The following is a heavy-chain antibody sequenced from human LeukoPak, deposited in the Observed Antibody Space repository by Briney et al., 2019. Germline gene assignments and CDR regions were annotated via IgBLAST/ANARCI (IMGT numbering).Heavy chain of an antibody. D-gene: IGHD3-10*01. CDR2: INPSGGST. CDR3: ARDWVYGSGSTYNWFDP. V-gene: IGHV1-46*01. Sequence: ASVKVSCKASGYTFTSYYMHWVRQAPGQGLEWMGIINPSGGSTSYARKFQGRVTMTRDMSTSTVYMELSSLRSEDTAVYYCARDWVYGSGSTYNWFDPWGREPWSPSPQ. J-gene: IGHJ5*02. CDR1: GYTFTSYY.